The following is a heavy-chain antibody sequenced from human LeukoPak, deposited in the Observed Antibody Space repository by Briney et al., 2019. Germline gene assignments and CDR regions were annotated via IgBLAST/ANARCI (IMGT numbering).Heavy chain of an antibody. CDR2: IYYSGST. J-gene: IGHJ4*02. CDR3: ARWSSGYYNYFDY. V-gene: IGHV4-59*01. CDR1: GGSISSYY. Sequence: KASETLSLTCTVSGGSISSYYWSWIRQPPGKGLEWIGYIYYSGSTNYNPSLKSRVTISVDTSKNQFSLKLSSVTAADTAVYYCARWSSGYYNYFDYWGQGTLVTVSS. D-gene: IGHD3-22*01.